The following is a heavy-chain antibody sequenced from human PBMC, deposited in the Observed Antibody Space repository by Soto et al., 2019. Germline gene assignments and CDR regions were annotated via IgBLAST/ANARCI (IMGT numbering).Heavy chain of an antibody. CDR3: VRDRDLRDYYGMDV. J-gene: IGHJ6*02. CDR1: GFAFSTYM. V-gene: IGHV3-48*02. CDR2: ISTNGRSK. Sequence: GGSLRLSCAVSGFAFSTYMMNWVRHAPGKGLEWIADISTNGRSKSYAASVRGRFTISRDNTKNSMYLQMNSLRDDDTAVYYCVRDRDLRDYYGMDVWGQGTTVTVS. D-gene: IGHD3-10*01.